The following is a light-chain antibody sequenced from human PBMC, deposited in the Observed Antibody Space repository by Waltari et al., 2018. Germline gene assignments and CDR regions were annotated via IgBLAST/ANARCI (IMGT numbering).Light chain of an antibody. Sequence: LVLPQSPGTLSFSPGASATLSCRASQSIPGTLVWYQQKPDQPPRLHTYGASNRAAGIPDRFSGSGFGADFSLTISRLEPEDFAVYYCQHYVRLPVAFGQGTKV. CDR1: QSIPGT. CDR2: GAS. CDR3: QHYVRLPVA. V-gene: IGKV3-20*01. J-gene: IGKJ1*01.